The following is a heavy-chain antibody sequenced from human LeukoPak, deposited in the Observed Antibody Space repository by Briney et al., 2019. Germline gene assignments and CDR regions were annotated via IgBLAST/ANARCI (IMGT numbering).Heavy chain of an antibody. CDR3: ARHRGAGFDY. Sequence: PSETLSLTCTVSGGSISNYYWSWIRQPPGKEPEWIGYIYSSGSTNYNPSLKSRVTISVDTSKNQFSLKLTSLTAADTAVYYCARHRGAGFDYWGQGTLVTVSS. D-gene: IGHD3-10*01. J-gene: IGHJ4*02. CDR1: GGSISNYY. V-gene: IGHV4-59*08. CDR2: IYSSGST.